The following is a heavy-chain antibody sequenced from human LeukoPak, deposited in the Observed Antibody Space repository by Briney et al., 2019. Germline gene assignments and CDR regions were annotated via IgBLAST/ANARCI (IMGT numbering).Heavy chain of an antibody. D-gene: IGHD3-3*01. CDR2: ISAYNGNT. Sequence: GASVKVSCKASGYTFTSYGISWVRQAPGQGLEWMGWISAYNGNTNYAQKLQGRVTMTTDTSTSTAYMELRSLRSDDTAVYYCAREGYHDFWSGASDSYYYGMDVWGQGTTVTVSS. CDR3: AREGYHDFWSGASDSYYYGMDV. V-gene: IGHV1-18*01. J-gene: IGHJ6*02. CDR1: GYTFTSYG.